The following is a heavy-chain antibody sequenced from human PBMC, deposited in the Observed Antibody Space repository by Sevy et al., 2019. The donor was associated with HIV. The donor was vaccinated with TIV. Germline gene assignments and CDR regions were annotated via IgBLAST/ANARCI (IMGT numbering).Heavy chain of an antibody. D-gene: IGHD1-26*01. V-gene: IGHV1-8*01. CDR3: ARGIVGDY. Sequence: ASVKVSCKASGYTFTTYDINWVRQATGQGLEWMGWMNPDSGNTGYAQKFQGRVTMTWNTSISTAYMEMSSLRSDDTAVYYCARGIVGDYWGLGTLVTVSS. J-gene: IGHJ4*02. CDR1: GYTFTTYD. CDR2: MNPDSGNT.